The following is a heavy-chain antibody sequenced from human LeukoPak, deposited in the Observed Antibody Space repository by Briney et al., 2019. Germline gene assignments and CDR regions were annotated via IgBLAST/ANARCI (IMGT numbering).Heavy chain of an antibody. Sequence: PGGSLRLSCAAHGFTFSSYWMHWGRQAPGKGLVWVPRLTTDGRSTSYAGSVKGRFTVSRNNAKNTLYLQMNSLRAEDTAVYYCVRDVWGDRDSYFDYWGQGALVTVSS. CDR3: VRDVWGDRDSYFDY. CDR1: GFTFSSYW. V-gene: IGHV3-74*01. CDR2: LTTDGRST. D-gene: IGHD2-21*01. J-gene: IGHJ4*02.